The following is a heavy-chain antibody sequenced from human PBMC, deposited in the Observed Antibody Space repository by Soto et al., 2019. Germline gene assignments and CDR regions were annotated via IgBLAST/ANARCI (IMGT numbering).Heavy chain of an antibody. CDR2: INGRGYPT. CDR1: GFTFSTYA. CDR3: AKHIPGAGNWDFDL. J-gene: IGHJ2*01. D-gene: IGHD2-21*01. Sequence: EVQLLESGGGLVQPGGSLRLSCGASGFTFSTYAMSWVRQVPGQGLQWVSVINGRGYPTYYADSVEGRFTISRDNSENTLYLQISSLSAEDTAIYSCAKHIPGAGNWDFDLWGRGTLVTVSS. V-gene: IGHV3-23*01.